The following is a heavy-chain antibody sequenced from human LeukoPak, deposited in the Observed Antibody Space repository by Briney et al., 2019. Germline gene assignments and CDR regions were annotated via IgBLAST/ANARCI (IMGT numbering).Heavy chain of an antibody. V-gene: IGHV3-30*18. CDR3: AELGITMIGGV. D-gene: IGHD3-10*02. CDR2: ASYEGANT. Sequence: GGSLRLSCAASGLTFSSYDMHWVRQVPGKGLQWAAVASYEGANTYYTDSVKGRFTISRDNAKNSLYLQMNSLRAEDTAVYYCAELGITMIGGVWGKGTTVTISS. CDR1: GLTFSSYD. J-gene: IGHJ6*04.